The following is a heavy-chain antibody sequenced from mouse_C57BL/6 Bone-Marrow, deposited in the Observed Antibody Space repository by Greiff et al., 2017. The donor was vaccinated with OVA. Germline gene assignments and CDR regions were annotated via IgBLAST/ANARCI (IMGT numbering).Heavy chain of an antibody. CDR2: IWPGGGT. CDR3: ARTEDWFAY. J-gene: IGHJ3*01. Sequence: QVQLKESGPGLVAPSQSLSITCTVSGFSLTSYAISWVRQPPGKGLEWLGVIWPGGGTNYNSALKSRLSISKDNSKSQVFLKMNTLQTDDTARYYCARTEDWFAYWGQGTLVTVSA. CDR1: GFSLTSYA. V-gene: IGHV2-9-1*01.